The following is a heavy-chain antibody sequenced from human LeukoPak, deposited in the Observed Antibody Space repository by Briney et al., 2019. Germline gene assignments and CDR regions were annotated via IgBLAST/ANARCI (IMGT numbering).Heavy chain of an antibody. CDR1: GFTFSTYA. Sequence: GGSLRLSCAASGFTFSTYAMNWVRQAPGKGLEWVSYITNNGSTIYYADSVKGRFTISRDNSKNTLYLQMNSLRAEDTAVYYCATPRPGGLYYYGMDVWGQGTTVTVSS. D-gene: IGHD1-14*01. J-gene: IGHJ6*02. CDR2: ITNNGSTI. CDR3: ATPRPGGLYYYGMDV. V-gene: IGHV3-48*03.